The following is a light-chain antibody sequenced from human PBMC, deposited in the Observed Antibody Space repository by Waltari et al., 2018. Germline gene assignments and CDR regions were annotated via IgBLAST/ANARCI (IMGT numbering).Light chain of an antibody. CDR1: KNALCIYNY. V-gene: IGLV2-14*01. Sequence: QSPLTQPASVPGSPGQWLTISCTASKNALCIYNYVSRYQQHPGKAPKLMIYDVSKRPSGVSDRFSGSKSGNTASLTISGLQAEDEADYYCSSYTSSSTLVFGGGTKVTVL. J-gene: IGLJ3*02. CDR2: DVS. CDR3: SSYTSSSTLV.